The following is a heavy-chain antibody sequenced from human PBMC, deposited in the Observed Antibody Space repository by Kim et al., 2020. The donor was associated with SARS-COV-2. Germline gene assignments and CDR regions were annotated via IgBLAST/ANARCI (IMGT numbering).Heavy chain of an antibody. Sequence: GGSLRLSCAASGFTFSIYGMHWVRQAPGKGLEWVALISYDGSNKYYSDSVKGRFTISRDNSKNTLYLQMNSLRSEDTAVYNCVKVGVEMATIPFDNWGQGTLVTVSS. CDR3: VKVGVEMATIPFDN. D-gene: IGHD5-12*01. CDR1: GFTFSIYG. J-gene: IGHJ4*02. CDR2: ISYDGSNK. V-gene: IGHV3-30*18.